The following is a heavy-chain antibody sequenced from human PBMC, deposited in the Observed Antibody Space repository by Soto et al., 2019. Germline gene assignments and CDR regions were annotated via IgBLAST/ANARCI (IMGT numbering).Heavy chain of an antibody. J-gene: IGHJ5*02. V-gene: IGHV4-30-2*01. CDR1: GASVDSGGYS. CDR2: IYHGVST. CDR3: VRSGCSSTACHTDWLFAP. D-gene: IGHD2-2*01. Sequence: PSETLSLTCAVSGASVDSGGYSWSWIRQPPGKGLEWIGYIYHGVSTDYNPSLKSRVTISADSSKNLFSLSLSSVTAADTAVYFCVRSGCSSTACHTDWLFAPWGQGTLVTVSS.